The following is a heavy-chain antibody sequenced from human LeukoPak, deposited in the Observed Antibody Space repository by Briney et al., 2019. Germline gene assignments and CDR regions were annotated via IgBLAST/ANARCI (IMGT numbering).Heavy chain of an antibody. J-gene: IGHJ5*02. CDR3: ARDRKDDFWSGTMGWFDP. D-gene: IGHD3-3*01. Sequence: PSETLSLTCAVYGGSFSGYYWSWIRQPPGKGLEWIGEINHSGSTNYNPSLKSRVTISVDTSKNQFSLKLSSVTAADTAVYYCARDRKDDFWSGTMGWFDPWGQGTLVTVSS. V-gene: IGHV4-34*01. CDR2: INHSGST. CDR1: GGSFSGYY.